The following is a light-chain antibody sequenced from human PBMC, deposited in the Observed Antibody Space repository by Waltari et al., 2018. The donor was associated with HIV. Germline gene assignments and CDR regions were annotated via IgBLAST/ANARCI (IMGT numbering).Light chain of an antibody. CDR1: SSNIGNNF. CDR3: ATWDRSLSRVI. CDR2: DNN. Sequence: QSVLTQPPSVSAAPRQKVTISCSGTSSNIGNNFVSWYQQLPGTAPKLLIYDNNRRPSGIPDRFSGSKSGPSATLGITGRQTGDEADYFCATWDRSLSRVIFGGGTRLTVL. J-gene: IGLJ2*01. V-gene: IGLV1-51*01.